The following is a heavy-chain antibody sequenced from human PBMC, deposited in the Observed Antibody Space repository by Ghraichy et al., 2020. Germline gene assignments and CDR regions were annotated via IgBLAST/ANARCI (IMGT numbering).Heavy chain of an antibody. CDR2: ISYDGSNK. J-gene: IGHJ3*02. CDR3: AKVFGIDAFDI. D-gene: IGHD3-16*01. Sequence: GGSLRLSCAASGFTFSSYGMHWVRQAPGKGLEWVALISYDGSNKYYADSVKGRFTISRDSSKNTLYLQMNSLRAEDTAGYYCAKVFGIDAFDIWGQGTMVTVSS. CDR1: GFTFSSYG. V-gene: IGHV3-30*18.